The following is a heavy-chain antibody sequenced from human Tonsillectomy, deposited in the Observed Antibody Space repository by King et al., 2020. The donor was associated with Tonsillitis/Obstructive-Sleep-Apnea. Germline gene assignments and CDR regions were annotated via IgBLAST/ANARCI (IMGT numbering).Heavy chain of an antibody. D-gene: IGHD2-15*01. J-gene: IGHJ4*02. CDR3: VRGRVAGDRDGDY. V-gene: IGHV4-4*02. Sequence: QLQESGPGLVKPSGNLSLTCAVSGGSISSTNWWSWVRQPPGKGLEWIGEIDHSGSTNCNPSLKSRVILSLDKPKNQFTRRLSSVTAADTAVYYCVRGRVAGDRDGDYWGQGSLVTVSS. CDR2: IDHSGST. CDR1: GGSISSTNW.